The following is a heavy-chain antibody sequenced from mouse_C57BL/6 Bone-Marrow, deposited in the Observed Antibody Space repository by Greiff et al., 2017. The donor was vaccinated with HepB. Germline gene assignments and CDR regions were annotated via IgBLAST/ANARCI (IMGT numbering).Heavy chain of an antibody. D-gene: IGHD2-2*01. CDR2: IDPEDGET. Sequence: EVKLQESGAELVKPGASVKLSCTASGFNIKDYYMHWVKQRTEQGLEWIGRIDPEDGETKYAPKFQGKATITADTSSNTAYLQLSSLTSEDTAIYYCARDSFYGYDPYYYAMDYWGQGTSVTVSS. V-gene: IGHV14-2*01. J-gene: IGHJ4*01. CDR3: ARDSFYGYDPYYYAMDY. CDR1: GFNIKDYY.